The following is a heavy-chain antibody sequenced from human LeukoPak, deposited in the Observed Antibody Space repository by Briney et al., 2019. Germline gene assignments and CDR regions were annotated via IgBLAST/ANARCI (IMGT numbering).Heavy chain of an antibody. CDR2: IYPGDSDT. CDR3: ARRQYSGYDFDF. Sequence: KHGESLKISCKGAGYIFTNYWIAWVRQMPGKGLEWMGVIYPGDSDTRYSPSFQGQVSISADKSISTAYLQWSSLKASDTAMYYCARRQYSGYDFDFWGQGTLVTVSS. V-gene: IGHV5-51*01. CDR1: GYIFTNYW. J-gene: IGHJ4*02. D-gene: IGHD5-12*01.